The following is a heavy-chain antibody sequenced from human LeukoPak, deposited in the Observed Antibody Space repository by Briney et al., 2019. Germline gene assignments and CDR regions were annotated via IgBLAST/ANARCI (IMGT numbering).Heavy chain of an antibody. J-gene: IGHJ6*02. CDR2: INPNSGGT. Sequence: ASVKVSCKASGYTFTGYYMHWVRQAPGQGLEWMGWINPNSGGTNYAQKFQGRVTMTRDTSISTAYMELSRLRSDDTAVYYCARAYYDSSGYYSRGYYYGMDVWGQGTTVTVSS. V-gene: IGHV1-2*02. CDR1: GYTFTGYY. D-gene: IGHD3-22*01. CDR3: ARAYYDSSGYYSRGYYYGMDV.